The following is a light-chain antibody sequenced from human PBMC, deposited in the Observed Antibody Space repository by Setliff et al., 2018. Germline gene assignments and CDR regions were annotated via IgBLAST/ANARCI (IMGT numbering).Light chain of an antibody. J-gene: IGLJ1*01. V-gene: IGLV2-14*03. CDR2: DVT. Sequence: QSALTQPASVSGSPGQSITISCSGTSSDVGSYDFVSWYQQHPGKAPKLIIHDVTNRPSGVSNRFSGSKAGNTASLTISGLQAEDEAEYYCVAYTSSSTYVFGSGTKGTV. CDR3: VAYTSSSTYV. CDR1: SSDVGSYDF.